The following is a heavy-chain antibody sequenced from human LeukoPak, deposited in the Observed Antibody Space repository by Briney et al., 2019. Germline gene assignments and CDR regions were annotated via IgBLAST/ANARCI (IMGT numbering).Heavy chain of an antibody. J-gene: IGHJ4*02. D-gene: IGHD6-13*01. CDR2: IYHSGST. Sequence: SETLSLTCAVSGGSISSSNWWSWVRQPPGKGLEWIGEIYHSGSTNYNPSLKSRVTISVDKSKNQFSLKLSSVTAADTAVYYCARGRAAAPPHYFDYWGQGTLVTASS. V-gene: IGHV4-4*02. CDR3: ARGRAAAPPHYFDY. CDR1: GGSISSSNW.